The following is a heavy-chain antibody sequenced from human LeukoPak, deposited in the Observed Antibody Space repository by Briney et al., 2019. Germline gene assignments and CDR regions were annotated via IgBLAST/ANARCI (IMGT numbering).Heavy chain of an antibody. CDR2: INSDGSRT. CDR3: AKGRGYSGLKDAFDI. CDR1: GFTFDDYG. Sequence: GGSLRLSCAASGFTFDDYGMSWVRQAPGKGLEWVSRINSDGSRTSYADFVKGRFTISRDNAKNTLYLQMNSLRAEDTAVYYCAKGRGYSGLKDAFDIWGQGTMVTVSS. D-gene: IGHD5-12*01. V-gene: IGHV3-74*01. J-gene: IGHJ3*02.